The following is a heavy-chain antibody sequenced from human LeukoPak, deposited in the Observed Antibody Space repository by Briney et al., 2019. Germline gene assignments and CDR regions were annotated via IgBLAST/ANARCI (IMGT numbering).Heavy chain of an antibody. CDR2: ISTSGSTA. J-gene: IGHJ4*02. V-gene: IGHV3-48*03. Sequence: QPGGSLRLSCAASGFTFSSYEMNWVRQAPGKGLEWVSYISTSGSTAYYADSVKGRFTISRDNAKNSLYLQMNSLRAEDTAVYYCARFALKTPPTDWGQGTLVTVSS. CDR1: GFTFSSYE. CDR3: ARFALKTPPTD.